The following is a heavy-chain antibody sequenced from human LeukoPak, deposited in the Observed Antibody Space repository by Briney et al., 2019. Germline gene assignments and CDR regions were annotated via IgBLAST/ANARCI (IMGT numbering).Heavy chain of an antibody. Sequence: GGALRLSCAPSRDSFSAYLMYWVSQAPGKGPLWVSSINSDRSSATYADSVKSRFNVNRDNAKNTQYLHMNGLRAEDAAVYYGASHRVVRGVFDPWGQGTLVTVSS. D-gene: IGHD3-10*01. CDR3: ASHRVVRGVFDP. CDR2: INSDRSSA. J-gene: IGHJ5*02. CDR1: RDSFSAYL. V-gene: IGHV3-74*01.